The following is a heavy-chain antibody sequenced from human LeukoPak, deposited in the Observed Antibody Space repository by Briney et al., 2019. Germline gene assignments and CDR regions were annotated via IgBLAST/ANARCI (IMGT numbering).Heavy chain of an antibody. D-gene: IGHD3-10*01. CDR2: INPNSGGT. CDR1: GYTLTEDY. J-gene: IGHJ4*02. CDR3: AREVGEGRNRHFDY. V-gene: IGHV1-2*02. Sequence: ASVKVSCKISGYTLTEDYMHWVRQAPGQGLEWVGTINPNSGGTNYAQKFQGRVTMTRDMSISTAYMELSRLTSDDTAVYYCAREVGEGRNRHFDYWGQGTLVTVSS.